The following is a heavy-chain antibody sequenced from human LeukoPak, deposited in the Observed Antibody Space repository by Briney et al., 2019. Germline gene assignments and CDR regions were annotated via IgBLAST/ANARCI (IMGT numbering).Heavy chain of an antibody. V-gene: IGHV4-34*01. CDR2: VNHSGST. J-gene: IGHJ6*04. D-gene: IGHD5-18*01. CDR1: GESFSGHH. Sequence: PSETLSLTCAVYGESFSGHHWSWIRQPPGKGLEWIGEVNHSGSTNYNPSLRGRVTISEDTSKNQFSLKLSSVTAADTAVYYCARASGYSADVWGTGTPVTVSS. CDR3: ARASGYSADV.